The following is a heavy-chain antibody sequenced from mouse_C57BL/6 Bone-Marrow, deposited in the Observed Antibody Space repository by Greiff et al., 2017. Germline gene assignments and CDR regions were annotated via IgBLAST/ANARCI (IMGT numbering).Heavy chain of an antibody. Sequence: QVQLQQSGAELVRPGASVTLSCKASGYTFTDYEMHWVKQTPVHGLEWIGAIDPETGGTAYNQKFKGKAILTADKSSSTAYMELRRLTSEDSAVYYCTRRETSYYSNYNAMDYWGQGTSVTVSS. CDR3: TRRETSYYSNYNAMDY. D-gene: IGHD2-5*01. CDR1: GYTFTDYE. CDR2: IDPETGGT. J-gene: IGHJ4*01. V-gene: IGHV1-15*01.